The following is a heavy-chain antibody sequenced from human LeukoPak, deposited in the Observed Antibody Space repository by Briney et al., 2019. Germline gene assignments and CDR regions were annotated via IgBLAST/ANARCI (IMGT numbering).Heavy chain of an antibody. V-gene: IGHV4-34*01. CDR1: GGSFSGYY. Sequence: KPSETLSLTCAVYGGSFSGYYWSWIRQPPGKGLEWIGEINHSGSTNYNPSLKSRVTISVDTSKNQVSLKLSSVTAADTAVYYCARVMQQQLGGPYYYYYYYMDVWGKGTTVTVSS. CDR3: ARVMQQQLGGPYYYYYYYMDV. D-gene: IGHD6-13*01. CDR2: INHSGST. J-gene: IGHJ6*03.